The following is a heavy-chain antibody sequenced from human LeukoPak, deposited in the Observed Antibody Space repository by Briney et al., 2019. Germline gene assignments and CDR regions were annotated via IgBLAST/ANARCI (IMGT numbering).Heavy chain of an antibody. J-gene: IGHJ4*02. CDR3: AKLGRPKYYFDY. D-gene: IGHD6-6*01. Sequence: GGSLRLSCAASGVTVSSNYMTWVRQAPGEGLERVSVFYSGGSTYYADSVPGRFPISRDNSKNTLYLQMNSLRAEDTAVYYCAKLGRPKYYFDYWGQGTLVTVSS. V-gene: IGHV3-53*01. CDR2: FYSGGST. CDR1: GVTVSSNY.